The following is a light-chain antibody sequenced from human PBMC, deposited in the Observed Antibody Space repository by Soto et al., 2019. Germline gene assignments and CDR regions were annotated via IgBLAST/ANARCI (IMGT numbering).Light chain of an antibody. CDR2: DAS. Sequence: EIVMTQSPATLSVSLGERATLSCRASQSVRSSLALHQQTPGQAPRLIIYDASTRAPGIPARFSGSGSGTELTLTISSLQSDDFAVYHCQQYNNWPPTFGHGTRLE. J-gene: IGKJ5*01. CDR3: QQYNNWPPT. V-gene: IGKV3-15*01. CDR1: QSVRSS.